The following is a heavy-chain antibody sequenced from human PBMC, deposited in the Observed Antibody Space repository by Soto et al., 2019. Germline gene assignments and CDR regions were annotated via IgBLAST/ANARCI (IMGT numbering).Heavy chain of an antibody. CDR3: ARGFRRLYCSGGSCYLGFDP. CDR2: INHSGST. J-gene: IGHJ5*02. Sequence: SETMSLTSAVYEGSISDYDWSWLRQHPGKGLEWIGEINHSGSTNYNPSLKSRVTISVDTSKNQFSLKLSSVTAADTAVYYCARGFRRLYCSGGSCYLGFDPWGQGTLVTVSS. V-gene: IGHV4-34*01. CDR1: EGSISDYD. D-gene: IGHD2-15*01.